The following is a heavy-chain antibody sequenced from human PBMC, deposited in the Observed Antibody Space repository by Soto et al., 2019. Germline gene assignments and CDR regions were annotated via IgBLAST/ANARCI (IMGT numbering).Heavy chain of an antibody. J-gene: IGHJ4*02. CDR1: GFSLTTSGVG. Sequence: QITLKESGPTLVKPTQTLTLTCTFSGFSLTTSGVGVGWIRQPPGEALESLALIYWDNDRRYNTSLRSRLAISKDTSKNQVVLTMTNVDPVDTGTYYCAHRRGGYNWDDGDFDYWGPGTLVTVSS. CDR3: AHRRGGYNWDDGDFDY. V-gene: IGHV2-5*02. D-gene: IGHD1-20*01. CDR2: IYWDNDR.